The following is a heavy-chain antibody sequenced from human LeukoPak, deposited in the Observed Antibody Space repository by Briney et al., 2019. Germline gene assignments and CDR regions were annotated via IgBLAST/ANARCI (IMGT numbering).Heavy chain of an antibody. CDR1: GGSISSSSYY. CDR3: AMAYGDYFLFDY. D-gene: IGHD4-17*01. CDR2: IYHSGST. Sequence: PSETLSLTCTVSGGSISSSSYYWGWIRQPPGKGLEWIGSIYHSGSTYYNPSLRSRVTISVDTSKNQFSLKLSSVTAADTAVYYCAMAYGDYFLFDYWGQGTLVTVSS. J-gene: IGHJ4*02. V-gene: IGHV4-39*01.